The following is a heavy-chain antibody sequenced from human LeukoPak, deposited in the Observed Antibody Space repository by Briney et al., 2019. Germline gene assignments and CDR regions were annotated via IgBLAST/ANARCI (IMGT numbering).Heavy chain of an antibody. J-gene: IGHJ6*02. CDR3: ASDRVFYGLDV. V-gene: IGHV3-74*01. CDR1: GFTFSSYW. Sequence: PGGSLRLSCAASGFTFSSYWMHWVRQAPGKGLMRVSRIKSDGSETSYADSVKGRFTISRDNARNTLYLQMNSLRPEDTAIYYCASDRVFYGLDVWGQGTTVTVSS. CDR2: IKSDGSET.